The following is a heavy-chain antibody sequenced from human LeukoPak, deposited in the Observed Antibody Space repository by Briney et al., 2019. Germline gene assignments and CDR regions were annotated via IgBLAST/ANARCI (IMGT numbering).Heavy chain of an antibody. J-gene: IGHJ5*02. D-gene: IGHD3-10*01. CDR1: GFTFSSYS. Sequence: GGSLRLSCAASGFTFSSYSMNWVRQAPGKGLEWVSYISSASNTIYYADSVKGRFTISRGNAKNSLYLQMNSLRAEDTAMYYCARGGWFGDNNWFDPWGQGTLVTVSS. V-gene: IGHV3-48*01. CDR3: ARGGWFGDNNWFDP. CDR2: ISSASNTI.